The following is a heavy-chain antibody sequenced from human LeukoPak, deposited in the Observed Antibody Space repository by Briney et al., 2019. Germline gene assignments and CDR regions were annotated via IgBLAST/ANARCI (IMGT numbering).Heavy chain of an antibody. D-gene: IGHD5-18*01. J-gene: IGHJ4*02. Sequence: GGSLRLSCAASGFTFSSYAMSWVRQAPGKGLEWVSPISGSHGTTNYADSVKGRFTISRDNSKNTLYLQMNSLSAEDTAIYYCAKDRPYSYGRGSYYFDYWGQGTLVTVSS. CDR3: AKDRPYSYGRGSYYFDY. CDR1: GFTFSSYA. CDR2: ISGSHGTT. V-gene: IGHV3-23*01.